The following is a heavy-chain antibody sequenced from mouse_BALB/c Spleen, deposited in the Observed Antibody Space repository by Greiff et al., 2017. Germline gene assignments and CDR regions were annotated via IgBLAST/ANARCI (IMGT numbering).Heavy chain of an antibody. D-gene: IGHD2-10*02. J-gene: IGHJ4*01. Sequence: EVQLVESGGGLVQPGGSLKLSCAASGFTFSSYGMSWVRQTPDKRLELVATINSNGGSTYYPDSVKGRFTISRDNAKNTLYLQMSSLKSEDTAMYYCARRRYGNYGAMDYWGQGTSVTVSS. V-gene: IGHV5-6-3*01. CDR3: ARRRYGNYGAMDY. CDR2: INSNGGST. CDR1: GFTFSSYG.